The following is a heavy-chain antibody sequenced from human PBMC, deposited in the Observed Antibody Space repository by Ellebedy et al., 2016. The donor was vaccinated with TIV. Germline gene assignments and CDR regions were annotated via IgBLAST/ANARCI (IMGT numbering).Heavy chain of an antibody. J-gene: IGHJ4*02. D-gene: IGHD3-22*01. V-gene: IGHV3-23*01. CDR1: GITFSGHA. CDR3: VKLDSSGFYYGRLDY. CDR2: IIAGGDST. Sequence: GESLKISCAAAGITFSGHAMSGGRQTPGKGLEWVSGIIAGGDSTHYVDSVKGRFTISRDNSKKTLYLQMNSLRAEDTAVYDCVKLDSSGFYYGRLDYWGQGTLVTVSS.